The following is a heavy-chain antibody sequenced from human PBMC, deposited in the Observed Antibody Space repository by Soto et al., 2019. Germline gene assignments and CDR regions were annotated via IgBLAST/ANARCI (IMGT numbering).Heavy chain of an antibody. CDR3: ARDTPPTDY. CDR2: VSAYNTNT. CDR1: GYTFTSYH. J-gene: IGHJ4*02. V-gene: IGHV1-18*01. Sequence: QVQLVQSGAEVKKPGASVKVSCKTSGYTFTSYHISWVRQAPGQGLEWMGWVSAYNTNTNYAQKFQGRVTMTTDTLASTAYMELRSLRSDDTAVYYCARDTPPTDYWGQGTLVTVSS.